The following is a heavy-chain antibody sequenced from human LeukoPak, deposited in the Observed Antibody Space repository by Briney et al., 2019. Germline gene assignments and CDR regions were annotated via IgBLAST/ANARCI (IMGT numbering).Heavy chain of an antibody. CDR2: ISYDGSNK. J-gene: IGHJ4*02. Sequence: GGSLRLSCAASGFTFSSYAMHWVRQAPGKGLEWVAVISYDGSNKYYADSVKGRFTISRDNSKNTLYLQMNSLRAEDTAVYYCAREDYGGNWFDYWGQGTLVTASS. D-gene: IGHD4-23*01. CDR1: GFTFSSYA. CDR3: AREDYGGNWFDY. V-gene: IGHV3-30-3*01.